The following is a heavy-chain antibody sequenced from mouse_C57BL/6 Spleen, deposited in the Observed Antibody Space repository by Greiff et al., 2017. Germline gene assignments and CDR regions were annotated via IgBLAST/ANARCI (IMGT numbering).Heavy chain of an antibody. CDR2: LGPGSGST. J-gene: IGHJ3*01. D-gene: IGHD2-3*01. Sequence: QVQLQQSGAELVKPGASVKISCKASGYTFTDYYINWVQQRPGQGLEWIGKLGPGSGSTYYNEKLKGKATLTADKSSSTAYMQLSSLTSEDSAVYFCARGGIDDGYLWFAYWGQGTLVTVSA. CDR1: GYTFTDYY. V-gene: IGHV1-77*01. CDR3: ARGGIDDGYLWFAY.